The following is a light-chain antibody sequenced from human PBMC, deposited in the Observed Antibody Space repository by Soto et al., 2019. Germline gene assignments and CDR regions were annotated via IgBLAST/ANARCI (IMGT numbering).Light chain of an antibody. CDR3: QQYGSSPGT. J-gene: IGKJ1*01. V-gene: IGKV3-20*01. CDR2: GAS. Sequence: EIVLTQSPGTLSLSPGERATLFCRASQSVSSNYLAWYQQKPGQAPRLLIYGASSRATGIPDRFSGSGSVTDFTLTISRREPEDYGVYYCQQYGSSPGTVGQGPKVDIK. CDR1: QSVSSNY.